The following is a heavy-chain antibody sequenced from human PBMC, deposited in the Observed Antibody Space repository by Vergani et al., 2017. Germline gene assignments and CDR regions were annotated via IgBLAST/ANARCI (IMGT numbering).Heavy chain of an antibody. CDR1: GDAIKDFY. D-gene: IGHD6-19*01. CDR2: VYYIGST. J-gene: IGHJ5*02. CDR3: ARHSTVEWLVKLGWIDP. V-gene: IGHV4-59*08. Sequence: QVQLQESGPGLVKPSETLSLTCTVSGDAIKDFYWSWFRQPPGKGLEWIGYVYYIGSTTYNPSLKSRVTISVDTSNNQFSLKLSSVTAADTAVYFCARHSTVEWLVKLGWIDPWGQGILVTVSS.